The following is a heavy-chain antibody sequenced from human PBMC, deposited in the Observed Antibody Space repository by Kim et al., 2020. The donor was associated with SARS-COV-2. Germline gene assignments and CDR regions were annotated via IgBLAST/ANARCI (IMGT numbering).Heavy chain of an antibody. D-gene: IGHD3-10*01. CDR3: AQDPLGYGSGSWYFDC. CDR2: ISYDGSND. Sequence: GGSLRLSCAASGFTFSTYGMHWVRQAPGKGLEWVAFISYDGSNDYYTDSVKGRFTISRDNSKNTLYLQMNSLRAEDTAVFYCAQDPLGYGSGSWYFDCWG. V-gene: IGHV3-30*18. CDR1: GFTFSTYG. J-gene: IGHJ4*01.